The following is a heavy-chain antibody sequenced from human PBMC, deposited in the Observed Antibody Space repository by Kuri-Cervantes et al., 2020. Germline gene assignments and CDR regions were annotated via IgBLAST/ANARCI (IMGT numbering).Heavy chain of an antibody. V-gene: IGHV4-39*01. CDR3: ARHLPREYCSSTSCYPPNWFDP. Sequence: GSLRLSCTVSGGSISSSSYYWGWIRQPPGKGLEWIGSIYYSGSTYYNPSLKSRVTISVDTSKNQFPLKLSSVTAADTAVYYCARHLPREYCSSTSCYPPNWFDPWGQGTLVTVSS. J-gene: IGHJ5*02. D-gene: IGHD2-2*01. CDR2: IYYSGST. CDR1: GGSISSSSYY.